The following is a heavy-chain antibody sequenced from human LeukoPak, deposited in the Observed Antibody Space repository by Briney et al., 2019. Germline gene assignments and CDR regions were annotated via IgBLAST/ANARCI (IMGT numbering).Heavy chain of an antibody. J-gene: IGHJ4*02. CDR1: GFTFTTYW. V-gene: IGHV3-7*01. CDR2: IKQDGTEK. CDR3: ARDPRIAVAGS. Sequence: PGGSLRLSCAASGFTFTTYWMSWVRQAPGKGLEWVANIKQDGTEKYYVDSVKGRFTISRDNARNSLELQMNSLRAEDTAVYYCARDPRIAVAGSWGQGTLVTVSS. D-gene: IGHD6-19*01.